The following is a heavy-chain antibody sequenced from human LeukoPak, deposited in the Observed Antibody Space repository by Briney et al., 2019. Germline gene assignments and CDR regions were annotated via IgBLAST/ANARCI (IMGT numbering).Heavy chain of an antibody. J-gene: IGHJ6*02. CDR2: INSDGSST. Sequence: GGSLRLSCEASGFTFSSYWMHWVRQAPGKGLVWVSRINSDGSSTSYADSVKGRFTISRDNAKNTLYLQMNSLRAEDTAVYYCARDLAMYYDYVWGSYRRFPSYYYYYGMDVWGQGTTVTVSS. D-gene: IGHD3-16*02. CDR1: GFTFSSYW. V-gene: IGHV3-74*01. CDR3: ARDLAMYYDYVWGSYRRFPSYYYYYGMDV.